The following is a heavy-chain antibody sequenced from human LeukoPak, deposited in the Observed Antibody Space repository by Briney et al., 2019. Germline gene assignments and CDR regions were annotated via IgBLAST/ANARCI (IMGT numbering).Heavy chain of an antibody. V-gene: IGHV1-69*05. D-gene: IGHD3-3*01. CDR1: GYTFTSYA. CDR2: IIPIFGTA. CDR3: ARSQSSITIFGVVTTNWFDP. Sequence: SVKVSCKASGYTFTSYAISWVRQAPGQGLEWMGGIIPIFGTANYAQKFQGRVTITTDESTSTAYMELSSLRSEDTAVYYCARSQSSITIFGVVTTNWFDPWGQGTLVTVSS. J-gene: IGHJ5*02.